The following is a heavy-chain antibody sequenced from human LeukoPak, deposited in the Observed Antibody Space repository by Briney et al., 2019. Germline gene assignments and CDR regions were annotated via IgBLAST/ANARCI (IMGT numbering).Heavy chain of an antibody. Sequence: GRSLRLSCAASGFTFNIYAMHWVRQAPGKGLEWVAVISCDGSNKFYADSVKGRFTISRDNSKNTLYLQMNSLRPEDTAVYYCAGADDFWSGYSDYWGQGTLVTVSS. CDR2: ISCDGSNK. CDR3: AGADDFWSGYSDY. CDR1: GFTFNIYA. D-gene: IGHD3-3*01. J-gene: IGHJ4*02. V-gene: IGHV3-30*04.